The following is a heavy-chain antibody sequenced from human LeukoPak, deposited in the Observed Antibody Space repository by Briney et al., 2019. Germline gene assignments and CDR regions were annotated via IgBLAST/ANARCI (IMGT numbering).Heavy chain of an antibody. CDR2: INHSGST. J-gene: IGHJ4*02. CDR3: GRVGKGCSGGSCYWPFDY. D-gene: IGHD2-15*01. Sequence: SETLSLTCAVYVWSFRGYYWSWIRQPPGKGLEWIGEINHSGSTNYNPSLKSRVTISVDTSKNQFSLKLSSVTAAETEEPYCGRVGKGCSGGSCYWPFDYWGQGTLVTVSS. CDR1: VWSFRGYY. V-gene: IGHV4-34*01.